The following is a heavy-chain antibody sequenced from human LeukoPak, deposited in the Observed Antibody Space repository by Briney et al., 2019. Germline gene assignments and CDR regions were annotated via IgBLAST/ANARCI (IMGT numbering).Heavy chain of an antibody. D-gene: IGHD3-3*01. CDR2: ISSTGGST. CDR3: AKDLGRDEWLLSFDY. J-gene: IGHJ4*02. CDR1: GFTFSSYA. V-gene: IGHV3-23*01. Sequence: PGGSLRLSCAASGFTFSSYAMSWVRQAPGKGLEWVSAISSTGGSTYYADSVKGRFTMSRDNSKNTLYLQMNSLRAEDTAVYYCAKDLGRDEWLLSFDYWGQGTLVTVSS.